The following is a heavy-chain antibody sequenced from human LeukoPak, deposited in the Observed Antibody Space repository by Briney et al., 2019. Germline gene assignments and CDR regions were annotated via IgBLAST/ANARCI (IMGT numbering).Heavy chain of an antibody. D-gene: IGHD6-13*01. CDR2: IYYSGST. CDR3: ASSPAYSSSWGSPYYYYGMDV. V-gene: IGHV4-39*07. Sequence: SETLSLTCTVSGGSISSSSYYWGWIRQPPGKGLEWIGSIYYSGSTYYNPSLKSRVTISVDTSKNQFSLKLSSVTAADTAVYYCASSPAYSSSWGSPYYYYGMDVWGQGTTVTVSS. J-gene: IGHJ6*02. CDR1: GGSISSSSYY.